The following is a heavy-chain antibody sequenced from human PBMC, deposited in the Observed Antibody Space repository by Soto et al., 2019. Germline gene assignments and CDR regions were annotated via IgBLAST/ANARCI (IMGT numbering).Heavy chain of an antibody. CDR1: GFTFSSYS. J-gene: IGHJ4*02. CDR2: ISSSTSTI. D-gene: IGHD3-22*01. Sequence: GGSLRLSCAASGFTFSSYSMNWVRQAPGKXLEWISYISSSTSTIYYTDSVKGRVPISRDNAKNSLYLQRNSLRDEDTAVYYCAREPGRDYYDSSGYFDSWGQGTLVTVSS. V-gene: IGHV3-48*02. CDR3: AREPGRDYYDSSGYFDS.